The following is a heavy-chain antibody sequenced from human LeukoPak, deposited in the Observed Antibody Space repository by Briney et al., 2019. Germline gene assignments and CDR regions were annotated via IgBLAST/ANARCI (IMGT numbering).Heavy chain of an antibody. V-gene: IGHV1-18*01. D-gene: IGHD3-10*01. J-gene: IGHJ4*02. Sequence: GASVKVSCKASGYTFTSYGISWVRQAPGQGLEWMGWISAYNGNTNYAQKLQGRVTMTTDTSTSTAYMELRSLRSDDTAVYYCARDGPLLWFGELLWTPKAITDYWGQGTLVTVSS. CDR3: ARDGPLLWFGELLWTPKAITDY. CDR2: ISAYNGNT. CDR1: GYTFTSYG.